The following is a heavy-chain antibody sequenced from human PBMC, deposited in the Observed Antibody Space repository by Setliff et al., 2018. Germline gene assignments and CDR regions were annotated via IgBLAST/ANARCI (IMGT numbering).Heavy chain of an antibody. CDR3: ARDPGGSGSYSASIGDHGLCY. V-gene: IGHV1-46*01. D-gene: IGHD3-10*01. CDR2: INPSGGTT. J-gene: IGHJ2*01. CDR1: GYTFSSHY. Sequence: VASVKVSCKASGYTFSSHYIHWVRQAPGQGLEWMGIINPSGGTTSYAPKFQGRVSMTRDTSTSTVYMQLSSLRSEDTAVYYCARDPGGSGSYSASIGDHGLCYWGRGTLVTVSS.